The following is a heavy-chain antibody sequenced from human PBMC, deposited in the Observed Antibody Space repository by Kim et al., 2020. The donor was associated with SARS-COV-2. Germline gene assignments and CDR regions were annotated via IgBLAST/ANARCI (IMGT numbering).Heavy chain of an antibody. Sequence: ADSVKGRFTISRDNAKNSLYLQMNSLRAEDTAVYYCARDPSEYSSGWYDYWGQGTLVTVSS. V-gene: IGHV3-21*01. J-gene: IGHJ4*02. D-gene: IGHD6-19*01. CDR3: ARDPSEYSSGWYDY.